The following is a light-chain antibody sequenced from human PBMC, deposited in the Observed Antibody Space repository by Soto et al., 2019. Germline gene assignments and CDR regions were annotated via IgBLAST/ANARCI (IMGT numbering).Light chain of an antibody. CDR3: QQYNNWPRT. J-gene: IGKJ1*01. CDR2: GAS. CDR1: QSVSRN. Sequence: VLTHSPGTVSLSPGERATLSCRASQSVSRNYVAWYQHKPGQAPRLLIYGASTGVTGVPARFSGSGSGTEFTLTICSLQSEDFAVYYCQQYNNWPRTFGQGTKVDI. V-gene: IGKV3-15*01.